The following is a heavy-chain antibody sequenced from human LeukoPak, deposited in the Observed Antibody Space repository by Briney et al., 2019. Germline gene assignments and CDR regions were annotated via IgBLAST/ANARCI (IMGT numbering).Heavy chain of an antibody. CDR3: ARVRRGTIFGVVSLDY. CDR1: GYTFTGYY. Sequence: VASVKVSCKASGYTFTGYYMHWVRQAPGQGLEWMGWINPNSGGTNYAQKFQGRVTMTRDTSISTAYMELSRLRSDDTAVYYCARVRRGTIFGVVSLDYWGQGTLVTVSS. V-gene: IGHV1-2*02. D-gene: IGHD3-3*01. J-gene: IGHJ4*02. CDR2: INPNSGGT.